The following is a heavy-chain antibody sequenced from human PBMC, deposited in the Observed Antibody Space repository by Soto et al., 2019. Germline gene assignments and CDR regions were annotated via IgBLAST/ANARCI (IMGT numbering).Heavy chain of an antibody. CDR3: ANTGLGELWDY. D-gene: IGHD3-16*01. CDR1: GFTFSSYA. V-gene: IGHV3-23*01. J-gene: IGHJ4*02. CDR2: ISGSGGST. Sequence: EVQLLESGGGLVQPGGSLRLSCAASGFTFSSYAMSWVRQAPGKGLEWVSAISGSGGSTYYADSVTGRFTISRDNYKNTLYLQMNSLRAEDTAVYYCANTGLGELWDYWGQGTLVTVSS.